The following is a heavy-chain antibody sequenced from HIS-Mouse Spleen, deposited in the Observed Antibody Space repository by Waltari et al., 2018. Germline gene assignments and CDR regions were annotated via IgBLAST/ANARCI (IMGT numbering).Heavy chain of an antibody. D-gene: IGHD1-26*01. J-gene: IGHJ4*02. CDR1: GFTFSSYC. CDR3: AKDRGSPLYFDY. V-gene: IGHV3-30*18. CDR2: ISYDGSNK. Sequence: QVQLVESGGGVVQPGRSLRLSCAASGFTFSSYCMHWVRQAPGKGLEWVAVISYDGSNKYYADSVKGRFTISRDNSKNTLYLQMNSLRAEDTAVYYCAKDRGSPLYFDYWGQGTLVTVSS.